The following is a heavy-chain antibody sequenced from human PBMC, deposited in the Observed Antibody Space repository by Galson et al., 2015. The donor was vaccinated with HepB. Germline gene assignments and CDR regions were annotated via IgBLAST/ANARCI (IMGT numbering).Heavy chain of an antibody. CDR1: GDSVFTNGVA. Sequence: CAISGDSVFTNGVAWNWIRQSPSRGLEWLGRTYYRSTWRHDHAVSVESRITINLDTSVNHFSLQLNSVTPEDTAMYYCARGRNGGLDGWGQGTLVTVSS. CDR2: TYYRSTWRH. CDR3: ARGRNGGLDG. J-gene: IGHJ5*02. D-gene: IGHD3-16*01. V-gene: IGHV6-1*01.